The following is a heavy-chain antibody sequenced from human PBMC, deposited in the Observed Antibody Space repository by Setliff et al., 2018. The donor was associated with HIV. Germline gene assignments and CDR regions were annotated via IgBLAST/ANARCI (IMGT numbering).Heavy chain of an antibody. CDR3: ARAKTIGVSAVFFDP. V-gene: IGHV4-61*09. CDR1: GGSMNSDSYS. Sequence: LSLTCTVSGGSMNSDSYSWTWLRQPAGKGPELIGHIYVGGSVIYNPSLASRVTISMVPSKNQFSLDLSSVTAADTAKYYCARAKTIGVSAVFFDPWGQGRPVTVPQ. CDR2: IYVGGSV. J-gene: IGHJ5*02. D-gene: IGHD3-3*01.